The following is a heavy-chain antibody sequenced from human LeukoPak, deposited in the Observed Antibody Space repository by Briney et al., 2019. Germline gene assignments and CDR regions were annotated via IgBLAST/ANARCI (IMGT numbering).Heavy chain of an antibody. CDR2: IWYDGSNK. Sequence: GRSLRLSCAASGFTFSSYGMHWVRQAPGKGLEWVAVIWYDGSNKYYADPVKGRFTISRDNSKNTLYLQMNSLRAEDSAEYYCAKSLLTTATGTGRAFDIWGQGTMVTVSA. CDR3: AKSLLTTATGTGRAFDI. D-gene: IGHD1-1*01. V-gene: IGHV3-33*06. CDR1: GFTFSSYG. J-gene: IGHJ3*02.